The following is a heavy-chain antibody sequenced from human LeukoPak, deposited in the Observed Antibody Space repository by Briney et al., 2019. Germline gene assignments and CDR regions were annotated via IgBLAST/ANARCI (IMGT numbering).Heavy chain of an antibody. V-gene: IGHV4-39*01. J-gene: IGHJ4*02. CDR1: GGSISSSSYY. Sequence: SETLSLTCTVSGGSISSSSYYWGWIRQPPGKGLEWIGTMYYRGSTNYNPSLKSRVTISVDTSKNQFSLKLTSVTAADTAVYYCASEAAAGRVYWGQGTLVTVSS. CDR3: ASEAAAGRVY. CDR2: MYYRGST. D-gene: IGHD6-13*01.